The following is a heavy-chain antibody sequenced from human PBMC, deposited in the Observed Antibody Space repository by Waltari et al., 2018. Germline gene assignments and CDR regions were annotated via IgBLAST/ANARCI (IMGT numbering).Heavy chain of an antibody. CDR2: IWFDGSDK. J-gene: IGHJ4*02. D-gene: IGHD2-2*02. CDR3: AKDAFGNTYLDF. Sequence: QVNLVESGGGVVQPGGSLRLSCATSGFTFSNFGMHWVRQAPGKGLVWVALIWFDGSDKFYADSVGGRFTISRDNSARTLYLDMDSLRLDDTAMYYCAKDAFGNTYLDFWGQGTLVTVSS. V-gene: IGHV3-30*02. CDR1: GFTFSNFG.